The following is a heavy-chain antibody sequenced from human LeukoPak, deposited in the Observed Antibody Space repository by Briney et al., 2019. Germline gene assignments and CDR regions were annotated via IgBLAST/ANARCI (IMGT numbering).Heavy chain of an antibody. CDR2: IQYDGSNE. V-gene: IGHV3-30*02. J-gene: IGHJ4*02. CDR1: RFTFSSYG. CDR3: AKGSARRWFWYFDY. D-gene: IGHD4-23*01. Sequence: GGSLRLSCAASRFTFSSYGMHWVRQAPGKGLEWVAYIQYDGSNEQYADSVKGRFSVSRDSSKNILYLQMNSLRAEDTAVYYCAKGSARRWFWYFDYWGQGTLVTVSS.